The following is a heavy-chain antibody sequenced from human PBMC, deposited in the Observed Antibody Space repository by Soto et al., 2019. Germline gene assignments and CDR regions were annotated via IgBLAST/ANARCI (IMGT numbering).Heavy chain of an antibody. CDR1: GYTFTSYG. V-gene: IGHV1-18*01. CDR2: ISAYNGNT. J-gene: IGHJ5*02. D-gene: IGHD6-13*01. CDR3: ARDGIAAAGYNWFDP. Sequence: RASVKVSCKASGYTFTSYGISWVRQAPGQGLEWMGWISAYNGNTNYAQKLQGRVTMTTDTSTSTAYMELRSLRSDDTAVYYCARDGIAAAGYNWFDPWGQGTLVTVSS.